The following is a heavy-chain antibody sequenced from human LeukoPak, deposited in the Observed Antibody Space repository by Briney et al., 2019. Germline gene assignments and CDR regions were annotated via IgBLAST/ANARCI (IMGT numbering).Heavy chain of an antibody. J-gene: IGHJ6*02. Sequence: ASVKVSCKASGYTFTSYGISWVRQAPGQGLEWMGWISAYNGNTNYAQKLQGRATMTTDTSTSTAYMELRSLRSDDTAVYYCARDGRIVVVVPAAAEGPYYYGMDVWGQGTTVTVSS. V-gene: IGHV1-18*01. CDR3: ARDGRIVVVVPAAAEGPYYYGMDV. CDR2: ISAYNGNT. D-gene: IGHD2-2*01. CDR1: GYTFTSYG.